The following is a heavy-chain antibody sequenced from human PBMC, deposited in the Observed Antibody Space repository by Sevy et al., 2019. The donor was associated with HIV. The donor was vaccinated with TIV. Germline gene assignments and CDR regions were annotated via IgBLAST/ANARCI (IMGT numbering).Heavy chain of an antibody. CDR3: ARGRTMKGYCSGGSCYNWFDP. CDR1: GYTFTSYA. D-gene: IGHD2-15*01. CDR2: INAGNGNT. J-gene: IGHJ5*02. V-gene: IGHV1-3*01. Sequence: ASVKVSCKASGYTFTSYAMHWVRQAPGQRLEWMGWINAGNGNTKYSQKFQGRVTTTRDTSASTAYMELSSLRSEDTAVYYCARGRTMKGYCSGGSCYNWFDPWGQGTLVTVSS.